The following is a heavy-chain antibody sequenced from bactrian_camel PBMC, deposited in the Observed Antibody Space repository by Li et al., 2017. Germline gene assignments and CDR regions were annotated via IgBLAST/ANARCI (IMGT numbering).Heavy chain of an antibody. CDR3: AANRLSLAPLMGSDSGPRNVGY. CDR2: IMDDDGSP. CDR1: EYLNGDHC. Sequence: HVQLVESGGGSVQVGGSLRLSCTASEYLNGDHCMGWFRQTPGNERERVAIMDDDGSPTYHESVKGRFTVSKDNAKNTLYLQMNSLIPEDTGMYICAANRLSLAPLMGSDSGPRNVGYWGQGTQVTVS. J-gene: IGHJ6*01. D-gene: IGHD4*01. V-gene: IGHV3S63*01.